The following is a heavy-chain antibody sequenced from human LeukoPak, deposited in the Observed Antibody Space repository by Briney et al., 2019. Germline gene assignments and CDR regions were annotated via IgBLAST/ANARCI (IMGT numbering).Heavy chain of an antibody. Sequence: SETLSLTCTVSGGSISSSSYYWGWIRQPPGKGLEWIGSIYYSGSTYYNPSLKSRVTISVDTSKNQFSLKLSSVTAADTAVYYCARLGGGSGGYYFDYWGQGTLSPSPQ. CDR2: IYYSGST. D-gene: IGHD2-15*01. CDR3: ARLGGGSGGYYFDY. CDR1: GGSISSSSYY. J-gene: IGHJ4*02. V-gene: IGHV4-39*01.